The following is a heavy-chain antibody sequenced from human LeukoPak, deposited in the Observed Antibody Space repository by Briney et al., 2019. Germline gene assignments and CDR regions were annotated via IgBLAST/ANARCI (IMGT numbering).Heavy chain of an antibody. D-gene: IGHD6-13*01. CDR2: IHCSGST. J-gene: IGHJ4*02. CDR3: ARGSIAAAGSDNIDY. V-gene: IGHV4-59*02. Sequence: SETLSLTCTVSGGSVSGYYWSWIRQPPGKGLEWIGYIHCSGSTSYNPSLKSRVTISVDTSKDQLSLKLSSVSAADTAVYYCARGSIAAAGSDNIDYWGQGTLVTVSS. CDR1: GGSVSGYY.